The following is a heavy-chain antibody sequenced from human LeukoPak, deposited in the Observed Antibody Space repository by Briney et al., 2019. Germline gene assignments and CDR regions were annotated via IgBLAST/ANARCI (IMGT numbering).Heavy chain of an antibody. Sequence: GGSLRLSCAASGFTVSSNYMSWVRQAPGKGLEWVSVIYSGGSTYYADSVKGRFTISRDNSKNTLYLQMNSLRAEDTALYYCAKKGTAATLDYWGQGTLVTVSS. D-gene: IGHD2-15*01. CDR2: IYSGGST. CDR1: GFTVSSNY. V-gene: IGHV3-53*05. CDR3: AKKGTAATLDY. J-gene: IGHJ4*02.